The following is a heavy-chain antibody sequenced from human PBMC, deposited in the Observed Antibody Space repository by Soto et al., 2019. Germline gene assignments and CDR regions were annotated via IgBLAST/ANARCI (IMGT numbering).Heavy chain of an antibody. CDR3: VRIRYQLPSSVLWLDP. CDR2: INHVGGT. Sequence: LSLTCAVYGGFLSESYWTWIRQPPGKGLEWIGEINHVGGTNYNPSLKSRVTMSVDASQNQFSLRLISVTAADTAMYFCVRIRYQLPSSVLWLDPWGQGTPVTVSS. J-gene: IGHJ5*02. CDR1: GGFLSESY. D-gene: IGHD2-8*01. V-gene: IGHV4-34*01.